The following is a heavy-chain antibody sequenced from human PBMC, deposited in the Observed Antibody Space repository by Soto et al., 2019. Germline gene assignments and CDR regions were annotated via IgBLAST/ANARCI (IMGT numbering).Heavy chain of an antibody. Sequence: QVQLQESGPGLVKPSETLSLTCTVSGGSISSYYWSWIRQPPGKGLEWIGYIYYSGSTNYNPSLKSRVTLSVDTSKNQFSLKLSSVTAADTAVYYCARRSGSGYYDFWGQGTLVTVSS. CDR1: GGSISSYY. D-gene: IGHD3-22*01. CDR2: IYYSGST. V-gene: IGHV4-59*01. J-gene: IGHJ4*02. CDR3: ARRSGSGYYDF.